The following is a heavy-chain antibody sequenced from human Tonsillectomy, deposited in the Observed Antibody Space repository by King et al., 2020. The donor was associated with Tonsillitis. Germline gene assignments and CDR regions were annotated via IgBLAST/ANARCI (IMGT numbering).Heavy chain of an antibody. CDR1: GFTFSSYG. Sequence: VQLVESGGGVVQPGRSLRLSCAASGFTFSSYGMHWVRQAPGKGLEWVAVISYDGSNKYYADSVQGRFTISRDNSKNTLYLQMNSLRAEDTAVYYCASQVRSSSWYREYYGMDVWGQGTTVTVSS. J-gene: IGHJ6*02. D-gene: IGHD6-13*01. CDR3: ASQVRSSSWYREYYGMDV. CDR2: ISYDGSNK. V-gene: IGHV3-33*05.